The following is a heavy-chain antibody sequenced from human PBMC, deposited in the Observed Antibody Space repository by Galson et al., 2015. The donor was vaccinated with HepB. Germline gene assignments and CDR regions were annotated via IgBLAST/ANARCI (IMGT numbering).Heavy chain of an antibody. V-gene: IGHV1-24*01. J-gene: IGHJ4*02. Sequence: SVKVSCKVSGYTLTELSIHWVRQAPGKGLEWMASFDPEDGERIIAQEFQGRLTMTEDTSTDIAYMELSSLRSQDTAVYYCTTDDRRHLSSEYYYDSGGYNFWGQGTLVTVSS. D-gene: IGHD3-22*01. CDR1: GYTLTELS. CDR3: TTDDRRHLSSEYYYDSGGYNF. CDR2: FDPEDGER.